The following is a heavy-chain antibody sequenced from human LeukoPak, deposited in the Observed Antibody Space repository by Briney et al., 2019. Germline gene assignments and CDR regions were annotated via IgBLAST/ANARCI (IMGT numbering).Heavy chain of an antibody. CDR2: VDPEDGET. J-gene: IGHJ4*02. V-gene: IGHV1-24*01. Sequence: ASVKVSCKVSGYTLTELSMHWVRQAPGKGLEWMGRVDPEDGETIYAEKFQGRVTITADTSTDTAYMELSSLRSEDTAVYYCATSSIVGAHYWGQGTLVTVSS. CDR3: ATSSIVGAHY. CDR1: GYTLTELS. D-gene: IGHD1-26*01.